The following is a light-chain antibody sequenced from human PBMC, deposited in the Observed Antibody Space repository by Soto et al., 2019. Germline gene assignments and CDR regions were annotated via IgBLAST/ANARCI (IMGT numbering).Light chain of an antibody. Sequence: SYELTQPPSVFVSPGQTASITCSGDKLGDKYACWYQQKPGQSPVLVIYQDSKRPSGIPERFSGSNSGNTATLTISGTQAMDEADYYCQAWDSSISYVFGTGTKLTVL. CDR2: QDS. CDR1: KLGDKY. V-gene: IGLV3-1*01. J-gene: IGLJ1*01. CDR3: QAWDSSISYV.